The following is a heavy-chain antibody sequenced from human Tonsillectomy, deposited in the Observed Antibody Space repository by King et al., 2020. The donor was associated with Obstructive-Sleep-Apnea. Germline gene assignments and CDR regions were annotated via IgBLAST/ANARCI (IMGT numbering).Heavy chain of an antibody. D-gene: IGHD3-10*01. J-gene: IGHJ3*02. V-gene: IGHV3-30-3*01. CDR1: GFTFSSYA. CDR3: AREYYGSGSSAFDI. Sequence: QLVQSGGGVVQPGRSLRLSCAASGFTFSSYAMHWVRQAPGKGLVWVAVISYDGSNKYYADSVKGRFTISRDNSKNTLYLQMNSLRAEDTAVYYCAREYYGSGSSAFDIWGQGTMVTVSS. CDR2: ISYDGSNK.